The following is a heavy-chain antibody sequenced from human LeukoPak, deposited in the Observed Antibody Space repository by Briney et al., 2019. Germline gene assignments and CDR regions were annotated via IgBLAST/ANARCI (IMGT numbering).Heavy chain of an antibody. CDR3: ARCIAVADSYYMDG. J-gene: IGHJ6*03. D-gene: IGHD6-19*01. CDR1: GYSISSGYY. V-gene: IGHV4-38-2*01. CDR2: IYHSGST. Sequence: SETLSLTCAVSGYSISSGYYWGWIRQPPGKGLEWIGSIYHSGSTYYNPSLKSRVTISVDTSKNQFSLKLSSVTAADTAVYYCARCIAVADSYYMDGWDKGTTVTVSS.